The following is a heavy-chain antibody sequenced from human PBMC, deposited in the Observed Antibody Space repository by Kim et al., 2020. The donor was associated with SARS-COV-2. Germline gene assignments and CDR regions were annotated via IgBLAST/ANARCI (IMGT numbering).Heavy chain of an antibody. CDR1: GGSFSGYY. D-gene: IGHD2-2*01. V-gene: IGHV4-34*01. CDR3: ARGRSPAENWFDP. J-gene: IGHJ5*02. CDR2: INHSGST. Sequence: SETLSLTCAVYGGSFSGYYWSWIRQPPGKGLEWIGEINHSGSTNYNPSLKSRVTISVDTSKNQFSLKLSSVTAADTAVYYCARGRSPAENWFDPWGQGTL.